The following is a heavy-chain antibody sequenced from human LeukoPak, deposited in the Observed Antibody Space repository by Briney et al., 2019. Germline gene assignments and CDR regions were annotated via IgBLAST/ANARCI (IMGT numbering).Heavy chain of an antibody. CDR3: AREVPGSPNNWLDP. Sequence: PSETLSLTCTVSGGYISSYYWSWIRQPAGKGLEWIGRIDGSGSTNDNPSLKSRVTMSVDTSKNQLSLKLNSVTAADTAIYYCAREVPGSPNNWLDPWGQGTLVTVSS. CDR2: IDGSGST. D-gene: IGHD3-10*01. CDR1: GGYISSYY. V-gene: IGHV4-4*07. J-gene: IGHJ5*02.